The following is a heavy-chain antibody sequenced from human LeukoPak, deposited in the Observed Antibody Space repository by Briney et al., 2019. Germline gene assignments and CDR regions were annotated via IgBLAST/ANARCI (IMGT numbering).Heavy chain of an antibody. CDR1: GFSFSAYE. J-gene: IGHJ3*02. CDR2: ITGSGNTK. V-gene: IGHV3-48*03. Sequence: GGSLRLSCAASGFSFSAYEMVWVRQAPGMGLEWTSYITGSGNTKYYLDSVKGRFSISRDNATNSLYLQMNSLRAEDTAIYYCARAICSRGSCYSLVTFDMWGQGAMVTVSS. D-gene: IGHD2-15*01. CDR3: ARAICSRGSCYSLVTFDM.